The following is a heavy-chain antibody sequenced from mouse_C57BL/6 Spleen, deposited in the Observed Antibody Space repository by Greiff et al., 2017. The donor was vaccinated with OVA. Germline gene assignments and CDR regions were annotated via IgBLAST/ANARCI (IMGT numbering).Heavy chain of an antibody. CDR3: CRRMRWYGAVAY. Sequence: QVQLQQSGAELARPGASVKLSCKASGYTFTSYGISWVKQRTGQGLEWIGVIYPRSGNTYYNEKFKGKATLTADKSSSTAYMELRSLTSDDAAVDYCCRRMRWYGAVAYWGQGTPVTVSA. CDR1: GYTFTSYG. V-gene: IGHV1-81*01. CDR2: IYPRSGNT. D-gene: IGHD1-1*02. J-gene: IGHJ3*01.